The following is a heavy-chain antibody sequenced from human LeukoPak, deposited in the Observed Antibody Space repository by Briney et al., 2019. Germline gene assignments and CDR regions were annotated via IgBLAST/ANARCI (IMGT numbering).Heavy chain of an antibody. CDR2: IIPIFGTA. V-gene: IGHV1-69*06. J-gene: IGHJ6*03. Sequence: VASVKVSCKASGSTFSSYAISWVRQAPGQGLEWMGGIIPIFGTANYAQKFQGRVIMTGDTSTSTVYMELRSLRSEDTAVYYCARARGSGSYYGHDYYYYYYMDVWGQGTTVTVSS. D-gene: IGHD3-10*01. CDR3: ARARGSGSYYGHDYYYYYYMDV. CDR1: GSTFSSYA.